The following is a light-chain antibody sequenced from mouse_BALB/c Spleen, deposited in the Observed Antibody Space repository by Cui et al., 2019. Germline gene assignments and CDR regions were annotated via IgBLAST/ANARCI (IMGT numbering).Light chain of an antibody. Sequence: QIVLTQSPALMSASPGEKVTMTCSASSSVSYMYWYQQKPRSSPKPWIYLTSNLASGVHARFSGSGSGTSYSLTISSMEAEDAATYYCQQWSSNPPTFGAGTKLELK. CDR2: LTS. V-gene: IGKV4-68*01. CDR1: SSVSY. J-gene: IGKJ5*01. CDR3: QQWSSNPPT.